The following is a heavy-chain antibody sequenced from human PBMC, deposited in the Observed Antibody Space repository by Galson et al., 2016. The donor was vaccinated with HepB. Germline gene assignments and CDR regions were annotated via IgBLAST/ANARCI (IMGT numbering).Heavy chain of an antibody. V-gene: IGHV2-5*02. CDR3: VHRNSYRTGQQAYYFDY. CDR2: VYWDDGK. J-gene: IGHJ4*02. Sequence: PALVKPTQTLTLTCTFSEFSLSTSGVAVGWIRQPPGKALEWLAIVYWDDGKRYRPAVKSGLTITKDTAKNQVFLTMANMDPADTATYYCVHRNSYRTGQQAYYFDYWGQGTLVTVSS. D-gene: IGHD3/OR15-3a*01. CDR1: EFSLSTSGVA.